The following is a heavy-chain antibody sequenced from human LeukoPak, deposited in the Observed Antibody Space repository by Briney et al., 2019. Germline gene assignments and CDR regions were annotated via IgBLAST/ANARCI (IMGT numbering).Heavy chain of an antibody. V-gene: IGHV1-8*02. CDR3: ARGGAYGDFDY. CDR2: MNPNSGNT. D-gene: IGHD3-10*01. Sequence: ASVKVPCKASGYTFTGYDINWVRQATGQGLEWMGWMNPNSGNTGYAQKFQGRVTMIRNTSISTAYMVLSSLRSEDTAVYYCARGGAYGDFDYWGQGTLVTVSS. J-gene: IGHJ4*02. CDR1: GYTFTGYD.